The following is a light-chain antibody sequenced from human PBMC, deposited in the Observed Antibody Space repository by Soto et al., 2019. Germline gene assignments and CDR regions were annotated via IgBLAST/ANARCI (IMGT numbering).Light chain of an antibody. CDR1: SSDVGSYNL. CDR2: EGS. J-gene: IGLJ2*01. CDR3: CSYAGRSTFVV. Sequence: QSVLTQPASVSGSPGQSITISCTGTSSDVGSYNLVSWYQQYPGKAPKLMIYEGSKRPSGVSNRFSGSKSGNTASLTISGLQAEDEADYYCCSYAGRSTFVVFGGGTKLTVL. V-gene: IGLV2-23*03.